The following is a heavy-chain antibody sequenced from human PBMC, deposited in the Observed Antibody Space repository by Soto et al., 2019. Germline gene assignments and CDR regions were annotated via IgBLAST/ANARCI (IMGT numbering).Heavy chain of an antibody. CDR1: GGSISSGGYY. V-gene: IGHV4-31*03. CDR3: ARDLSYYDSSGYSRNRWFDP. D-gene: IGHD3-22*01. CDR2: IYYSGST. Sequence: QVQLQESGPGLVKPSQTLSLTCTVSGGSISSGGYYWSWIRQHPGKGLEWIGYIYYSGSTYYNPSLKSRVTISVDSSKNQFSLKLSSVTAADTAVYYCARDLSYYDSSGYSRNRWFDPWGQGTLVTVSS. J-gene: IGHJ5*02.